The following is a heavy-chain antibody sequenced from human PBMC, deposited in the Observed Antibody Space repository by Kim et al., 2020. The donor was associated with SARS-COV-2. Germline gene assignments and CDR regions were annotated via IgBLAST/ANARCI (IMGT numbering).Heavy chain of an antibody. CDR2: IYEGGAT. D-gene: IGHD3-10*01. V-gene: IGHV4-39*07. CDR1: GVSLSSNSYY. J-gene: IGHJ6*01. CDR3: ARGWFGELTYFYYGMDV. Sequence: SETLSLTCTVSGVSLSSNSYYWGWIRQPPGKGLEWIGSIYEGGATSFSSSLKSRVSISVDTSKNQISLKLTSVTAADTAAYFCARGWFGELTYFYYGMDV.